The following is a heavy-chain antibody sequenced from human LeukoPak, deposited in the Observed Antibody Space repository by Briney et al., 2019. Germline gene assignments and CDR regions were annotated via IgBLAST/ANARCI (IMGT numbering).Heavy chain of an antibody. CDR3: ARDEVGAPYNWFDP. CDR2: ISSGNIA. CDR1: GFTFSSYE. Sequence: GGSLRLSCAASGFTFSSYEMNWVRQAPGRGLEWVSYISSGNIAYYADSVKGRFTISRDNAKNSLHLQMNSLRVEDTAVYYCARDEVGAPYNWFDPWGQGTLVTVSS. V-gene: IGHV3-48*03. J-gene: IGHJ5*02. D-gene: IGHD1-26*01.